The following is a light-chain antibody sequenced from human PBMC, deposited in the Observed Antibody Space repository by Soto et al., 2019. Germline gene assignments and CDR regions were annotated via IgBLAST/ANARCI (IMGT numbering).Light chain of an antibody. CDR3: QKLNNFPLT. CDR2: AAS. Sequence: EIHMTQSPSFLSASGLDIVTTTFRASQGISSSLAWYQQKPGEAPKLLIYAASTLQSGAPSRFSGSGYGTEFTLTISSLQPDDFASYYCQKLNNFPLTFGQGTRLEIK. CDR1: QGISSS. V-gene: IGKV1-9*01. J-gene: IGKJ5*01.